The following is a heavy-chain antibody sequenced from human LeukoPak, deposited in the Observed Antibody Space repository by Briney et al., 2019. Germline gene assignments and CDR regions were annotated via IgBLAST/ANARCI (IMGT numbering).Heavy chain of an antibody. J-gene: IGHJ6*03. CDR1: GGSISGTNSY. CDR3: ARQRADYYYYYMDV. Sequence: PSETLSLTCIVSGGSISGTNSYWAWIRQPAGEGLEWIGSIYFSGSTFYKSSLESRLNMSVDMSKNQFSLKVRSVTAADTAVYYCARQRADYYYYYMDVWGKGTTVTVSS. V-gene: IGHV4-39*01. CDR2: IYFSGST.